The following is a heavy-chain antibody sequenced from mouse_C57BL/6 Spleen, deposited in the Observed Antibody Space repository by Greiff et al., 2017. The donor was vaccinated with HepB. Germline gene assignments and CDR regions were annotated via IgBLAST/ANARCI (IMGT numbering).Heavy chain of an antibody. CDR2: ISDGGSYT. CDR3: ARNDGSSPGYFDV. Sequence: EVQRVESGGGLVKPGGSLKLSCAASGFTFSSYAMSWVRQTPEKRLEWVATISDGGSYTYYPDNVKGRFTISRDNAKNNLYLQMSHLKSEDTAMYYCARNDGSSPGYFDVWGTGTTVTVSS. CDR1: GFTFSSYA. V-gene: IGHV5-4*01. D-gene: IGHD1-1*01. J-gene: IGHJ1*03.